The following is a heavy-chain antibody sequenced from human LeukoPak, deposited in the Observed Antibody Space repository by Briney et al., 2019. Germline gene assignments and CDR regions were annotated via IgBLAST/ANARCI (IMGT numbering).Heavy chain of an antibody. V-gene: IGHV4-39*07. CDR2: IYYSGST. CDR1: AGSISSSSYY. J-gene: IGHJ4*02. Sequence: SETLSLTCTVSAGSISSSSYYWGWIRQPPGKGLEWIGSIYYSGSTYYNPSLKSRVTISVDTSKNQFSLKLSSVTAADTAVYYCARDKDGIAAADFDHWGQGTLVTVSS. D-gene: IGHD6-13*01. CDR3: ARDKDGIAAADFDH.